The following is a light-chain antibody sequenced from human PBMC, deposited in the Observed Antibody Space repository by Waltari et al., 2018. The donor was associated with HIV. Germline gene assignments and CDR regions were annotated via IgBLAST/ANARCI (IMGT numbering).Light chain of an antibody. CDR1: TGPVTSGHH. CDR3: LLSYAGPRPWV. V-gene: IGLV7-46*01. J-gene: IGLJ3*02. Sequence: QAVVTQEPSLTVSPGGTVTLTCGSSTGPVTSGHHPYWFQQRPGQAPRTLIYDTTNKHSWPPARFSGSLLGGKAALTLSGAQPEDEAEYYCLLSYAGPRPWVFGGGTKVTVL. CDR2: DTT.